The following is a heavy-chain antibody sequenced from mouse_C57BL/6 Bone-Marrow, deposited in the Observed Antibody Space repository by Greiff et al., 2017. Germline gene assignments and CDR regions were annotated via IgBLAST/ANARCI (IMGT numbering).Heavy chain of an antibody. J-gene: IGHJ3*01. CDR1: GFTFSSYA. CDR2: ISDGGRYT. CDR3: ARDGATIVTTKFAY. D-gene: IGHD2-5*01. Sequence: EVMLVESGGGLVKPGGSLKLSCAASGFTFSSYAMSWVRQTPEKRLEWVATISDGGRYTYYPDNVKGRFTISRDNAKNNLYLQMSHLKSEDTAMYYCARDGATIVTTKFAYWGQGTLVTVSA. V-gene: IGHV5-4*01.